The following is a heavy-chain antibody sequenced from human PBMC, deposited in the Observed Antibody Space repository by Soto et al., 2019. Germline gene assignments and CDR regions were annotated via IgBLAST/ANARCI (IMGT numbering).Heavy chain of an antibody. CDR2: ISSSSSDI. CDR1: GFTFTSCS. J-gene: IGHJ6*02. D-gene: IGHD3-22*01. V-gene: IGHV3-21*01. CDR3: ASGGYYDSSGYYWSSPAYYGMDV. Sequence: GGSLRLSCVVSGFTFTSCSMNWVRQAPGKGLKWGSSISSSSSDIYYADSVKGRFTISRDNAKNSLYLQMNSLRAEDTAVYYCASGGYYDSSGYYWSSPAYYGMDVWGQGTTVTVSS.